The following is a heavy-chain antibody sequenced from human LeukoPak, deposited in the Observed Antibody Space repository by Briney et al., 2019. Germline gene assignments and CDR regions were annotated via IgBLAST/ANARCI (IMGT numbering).Heavy chain of an antibody. CDR2: INHSGST. D-gene: IGHD5-12*01. V-gene: IGHV4-34*01. CDR3: ARYRGRATKSAIDY. Sequence: PSETLSLTCAVYGGSFSGCYWSWIRQPPGKGLEWIGEINHSGSTNYNPSLKSRVTISVDTSKNQFSLKLSSVTAADTAVYYCARYRGRATKSAIDYWGQGTLVTVSS. CDR1: GGSFSGCY. J-gene: IGHJ4*02.